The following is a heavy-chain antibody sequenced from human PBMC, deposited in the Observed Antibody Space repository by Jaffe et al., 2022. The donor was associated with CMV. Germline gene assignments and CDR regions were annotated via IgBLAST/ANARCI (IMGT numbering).Heavy chain of an antibody. Sequence: QVTLRESGPALVKPTQTLTLTCTFSGFSLSTSGMCVSWIRQPPGKALEWLARIDWDDDKYYSTSLKTRLTISKDTSKNQVVLTMTNMDPVDTATYYCARIRVGATAYYFDYWGQGTLVTVSS. CDR2: IDWDDDK. J-gene: IGHJ4*02. V-gene: IGHV2-70*15. CDR3: ARIRVGATAYYFDY. D-gene: IGHD1-26*01. CDR1: GFSLSTSGMC.